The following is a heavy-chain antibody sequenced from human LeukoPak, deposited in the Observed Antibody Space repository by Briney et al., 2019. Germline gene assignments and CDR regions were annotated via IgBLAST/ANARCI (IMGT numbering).Heavy chain of an antibody. CDR3: AMRSYDSGIYFNGWYFDF. D-gene: IGHD3-10*01. J-gene: IGHJ4*02. Sequence: SDPLSLPCAVYGGSFSGYYWSWIRQPLGKGLEWIGEINHSGSTNYNPSLKSRVTISVDTSKNQFSLKLSSVTAADTAVHYCAMRSYDSGIYFNGWYFDFWGQGSLVTVSS. CDR1: GGSFSGYY. CDR2: INHSGST. V-gene: IGHV4-34*01.